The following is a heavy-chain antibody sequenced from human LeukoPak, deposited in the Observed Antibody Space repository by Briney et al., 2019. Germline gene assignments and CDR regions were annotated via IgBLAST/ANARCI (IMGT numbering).Heavy chain of an antibody. Sequence: GGSLRLSCAASGFTFSSYEMNWVRQAPGKGLEWVSYISSDGNNIYYADSVKGRFTISRDNAKNSLYLQMNSLRADDTAVYYCARGDVWLLRGQGTLVTVSS. V-gene: IGHV3-48*03. CDR1: GFTFSSYE. J-gene: IGHJ4*02. CDR3: ARGDVWLL. CDR2: ISSDGNNI. D-gene: IGHD6-19*01.